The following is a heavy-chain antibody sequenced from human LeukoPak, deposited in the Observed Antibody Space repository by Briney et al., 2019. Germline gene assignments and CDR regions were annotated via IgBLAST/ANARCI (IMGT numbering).Heavy chain of an antibody. CDR2: INPSGSNT. J-gene: IGHJ4*02. CDR1: GYTFTNYY. Sequence: ASVKVSCKASGYTFTNYYMHWARQAPGQGLEWMGIINPSGSNTSYAQKFQGRVTMTRDTSTSTVYMELSSLRSEDTAVYYCARSGSSTSCPRDYWGQGTLVTVAS. D-gene: IGHD2-2*01. V-gene: IGHV1-46*01. CDR3: ARSGSSTSCPRDY.